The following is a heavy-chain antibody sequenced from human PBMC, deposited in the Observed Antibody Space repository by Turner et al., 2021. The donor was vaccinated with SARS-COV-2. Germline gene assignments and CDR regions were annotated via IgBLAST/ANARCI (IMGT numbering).Heavy chain of an antibody. V-gene: IGHV1-46*01. CDR1: GYTFSSFY. J-gene: IGHJ4*02. Sequence: QVQLVQSGAEVKKPGASVKVSFKASGYTFSSFYMHWVRQAPGQGLEWMGIINPSGGSTSYAKKFQGRVTMTRDTSTSTVYMELSSLRSEDTAVYYCASSLPAPGGVPGRLDYWGQGTLVTVSS. CDR2: INPSGGST. CDR3: ASSLPAPGGVPGRLDY. D-gene: IGHD2-8*02.